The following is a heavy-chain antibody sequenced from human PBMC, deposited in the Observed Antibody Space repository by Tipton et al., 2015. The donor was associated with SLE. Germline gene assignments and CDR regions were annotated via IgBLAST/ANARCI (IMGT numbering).Heavy chain of an antibody. CDR1: GGSISSHY. D-gene: IGHD3-22*01. V-gene: IGHV4-59*08. CDR3: ARIHYYDSSGYYYYFDY. J-gene: IGHJ4*02. CDR2: FSYSGST. Sequence: TLSLTCTVSGGSISSHYWCWIRQPPGKGLEWIGYFSYSGSTNYNPSLKSRVTMFVDTSKNQFSLRLSSVTAADTAVFYCARIHYYDSSGYYYYFDYWGQGTLVTVSS.